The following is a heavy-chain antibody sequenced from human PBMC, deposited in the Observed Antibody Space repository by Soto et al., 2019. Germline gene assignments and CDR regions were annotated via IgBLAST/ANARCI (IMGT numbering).Heavy chain of an antibody. Sequence: SETLSLTCAVYGGSFSGYYWSWIRQPPGKGLEWIGEINHSGSTNYNPSLKSRVTISVDTSKNQFSLKLSSVTAADTAVYYCARGLARSRCQRNWVWFDPWGQGTLVTVSS. CDR2: INHSGST. D-gene: IGHD2-2*01. CDR1: GGSFSGYY. J-gene: IGHJ5*02. V-gene: IGHV4-34*01. CDR3: ARGLARSRCQRNWVWFDP.